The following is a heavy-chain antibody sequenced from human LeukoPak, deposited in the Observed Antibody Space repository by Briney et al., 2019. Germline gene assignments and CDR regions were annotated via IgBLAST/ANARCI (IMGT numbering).Heavy chain of an antibody. V-gene: IGHV4-38-2*01. CDR2: IYHSGST. J-gene: IGHJ4*02. CDR3: ARRSITIFGVVIKSLGTIDY. D-gene: IGHD3-3*01. CDR1: GYSISSGYY. Sequence: PSETLSLTCAVSGYSISSGYYWAWIRQPPGKGLEWIGSIYHSGSTYYNPSLKSRVTISVDTSKNQFSLKLSSVTAADTAVYYCARRSITIFGVVIKSLGTIDYWGQGTLVTVSS.